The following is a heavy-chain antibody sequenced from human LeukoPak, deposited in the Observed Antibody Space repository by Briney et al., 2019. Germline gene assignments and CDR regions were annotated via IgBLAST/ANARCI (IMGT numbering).Heavy chain of an antibody. J-gene: IGHJ4*02. CDR1: GYTFTSYG. CDR3: ARAPSYDYGDYDY. D-gene: IGHD4-17*01. CDR2: ISAYNGNT. V-gene: IGHV1-18*01. Sequence: GASVKVSCKASGYTFTSYGISWVRQAPGQGLEWMGWISAYNGNTNYAQKLQGRVTMTTATSTSTAYMELRSVRSDDTAVYYCARAPSYDYGDYDYWGQGTLVTVSS.